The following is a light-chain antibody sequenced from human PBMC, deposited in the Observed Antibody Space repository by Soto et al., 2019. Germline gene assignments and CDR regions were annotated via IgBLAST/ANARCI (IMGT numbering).Light chain of an antibody. CDR2: DAS. V-gene: IGKV3-11*01. CDR3: QQRTNWPPLT. CDR1: QSVSSY. Sequence: EVVLTQSPATLSLSPGERATLSCRASQSVSSYLAWYQQKLGQAPRLLIYDASIRATGITARFTGSGSGTDFTLTISSLEPEDFAVYYCQQRTNWPPLTFGGGTKVEIK. J-gene: IGKJ4*01.